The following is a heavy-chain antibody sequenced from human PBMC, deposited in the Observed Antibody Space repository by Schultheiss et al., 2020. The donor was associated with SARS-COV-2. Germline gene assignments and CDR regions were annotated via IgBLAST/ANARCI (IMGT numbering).Heavy chain of an antibody. CDR1: GFTFSSYS. D-gene: IGHD1-1*01. CDR3: ARDEGSWNDCFDY. V-gene: IGHV3-21*01. J-gene: IGHJ4*02. Sequence: GGSLRLSCAASGFTFSSYSMNWVRQAPGKGLEWVSSISSSSSYIYYADSVKGRFTISRDNAKNSLYLQMNSLRAEDTAVYYCARDEGSWNDCFDYWGQGTLVTVSS. CDR2: ISSSSSYI.